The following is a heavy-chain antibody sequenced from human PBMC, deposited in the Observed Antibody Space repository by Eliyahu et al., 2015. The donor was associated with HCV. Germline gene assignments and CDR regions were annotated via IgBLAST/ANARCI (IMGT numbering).Heavy chain of an antibody. CDR3: TTYLIGIHGVVDY. Sequence: EVQLVESGGGLVNPGGSLRLSCAASGFTFTNAWMSWVRQAPGKGLEWVGRIRSKTDGGTTDYTAPVQXRFTISRDDSEKSLFLQMNSLETEDTAVYYCTTYLIGIHGVVDYWGQGALVTVSS. CDR2: IRSKTDGGTT. D-gene: IGHD1-26*01. CDR1: GFTFTNAW. V-gene: IGHV3-15*01. J-gene: IGHJ4*02.